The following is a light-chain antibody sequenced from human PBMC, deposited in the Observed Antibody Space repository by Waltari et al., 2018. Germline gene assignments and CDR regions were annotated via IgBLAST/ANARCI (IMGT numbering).Light chain of an antibody. CDR1: RSTIEPTY. Sequence: QSVLTQPPSMSAAPAQKVTTSSSGGRSTIEPTYVAWYQKVPGTAPKLLIYENDRRAPGIPARFSGSKSGTSATLDIIGLQTGDEADYYCATWDVRLTIILFGGGTKLTVL. CDR2: END. CDR3: ATWDVRLTIIL. J-gene: IGLJ2*01. V-gene: IGLV1-51*02.